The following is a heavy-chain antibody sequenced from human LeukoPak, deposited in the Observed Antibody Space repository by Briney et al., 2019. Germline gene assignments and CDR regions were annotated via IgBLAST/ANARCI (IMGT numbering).Heavy chain of an antibody. D-gene: IGHD5-12*01. J-gene: IGHJ3*02. CDR1: RFTFSSYT. CDR3: ASATKSLRAFDI. Sequence: GGSLRRSCAASRFTFSSYTMNWVRQAPGKGLEWISYISSSGSPMYYADSVKGRFTISRDNAKNSLYLQMNNLTDDDTAVYFCASATKSLRAFDIWGQGTGVIVSS. CDR2: ISSSGSPM. V-gene: IGHV3-48*02.